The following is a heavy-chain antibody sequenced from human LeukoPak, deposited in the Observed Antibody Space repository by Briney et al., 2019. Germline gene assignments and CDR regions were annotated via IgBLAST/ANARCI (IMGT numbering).Heavy chain of an antibody. J-gene: IGHJ3*01. CDR2: ISGSGTTI. V-gene: IGHV3-11*01. Sequence: VGSLRLSCAASGFTFTDYYMGWIRQAPGKGLEWLSYISGSGTTIFYADSVKGRFTISRDNAKNSVDLQMNSLRAEDTAVYYCGRDFGLVGTKRSFDLWGQGTMVTVSS. CDR3: GRDFGLVGTKRSFDL. D-gene: IGHD1-7*01. CDR1: GFTFTDYY.